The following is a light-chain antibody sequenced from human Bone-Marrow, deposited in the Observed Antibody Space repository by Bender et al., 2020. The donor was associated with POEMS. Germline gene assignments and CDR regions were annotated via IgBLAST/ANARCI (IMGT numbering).Light chain of an antibody. CDR3: SSYTGSSNTHVV. CDR1: SSNTGSGYD. V-gene: IGLV1-40*01. CDR2: GYN. Sequence: QSVLTQPPSVSGAPGQRVTISCTGSSSNTGSGYDINWYQHLPGTAPKLLIYGYNNRPSGVPDRFSGSKSGTSASLAITGLQAEDEANYYCSSYTGSSNTHVVFGGGTKLTVL. J-gene: IGLJ2*01.